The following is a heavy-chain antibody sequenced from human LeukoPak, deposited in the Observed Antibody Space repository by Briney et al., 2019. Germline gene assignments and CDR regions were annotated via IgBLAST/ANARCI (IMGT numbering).Heavy chain of an antibody. CDR2: IYYSGST. CDR3: ARQLGDRLLFDY. Sequence: SETLSLTCTVSGDSISSYYWSWIRQPPGKGLEWIGYIYYSGSTHYNSSLKSRVTISLDTSRNQFSLKLSSVTAADTAVYYCARQLGDRLLFDYWGQGTLVTVSS. V-gene: IGHV4-59*01. CDR1: GDSISSYY. J-gene: IGHJ4*02. D-gene: IGHD2-21*01.